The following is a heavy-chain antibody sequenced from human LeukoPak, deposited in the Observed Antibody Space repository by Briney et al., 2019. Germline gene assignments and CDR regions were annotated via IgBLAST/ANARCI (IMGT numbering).Heavy chain of an antibody. CDR2: ISGSGGST. J-gene: IGHJ4*01. D-gene: IGHD6-6*01. V-gene: IGHV3-23*01. CDR1: GFTFSSYA. CDR3: ANPVRYTEARNDY. Sequence: PGGSLRLSCAASGFTFSSYAMSWVRQAPGKGLEWVSAISGSGGSTYYADSVKGRFTISRDNSKNTLYLQMNSLRAEDTAVYYCANPVRYTEARNDYWGHGTLVTVSS.